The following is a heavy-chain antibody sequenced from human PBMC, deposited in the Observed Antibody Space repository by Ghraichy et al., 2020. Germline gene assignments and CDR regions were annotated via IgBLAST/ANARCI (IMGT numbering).Heavy chain of an antibody. J-gene: IGHJ4*02. CDR3: ARDHDGLDY. V-gene: IGHV4-59*01. D-gene: IGHD5-24*01. CDR2: IYYSGST. Sequence: SETLSLTCTVSGGSISSYYWSWIRQPPGKGLEWIGYIYYSGSTNYNPSLKSRVTISVDTSKNQFSLKLSSVTAADTAVYYCARDHDGLDYWGQGTLVTVSS. CDR1: GGSISSYY.